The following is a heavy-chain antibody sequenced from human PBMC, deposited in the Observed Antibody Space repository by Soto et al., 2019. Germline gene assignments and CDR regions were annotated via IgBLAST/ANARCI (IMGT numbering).Heavy chain of an antibody. D-gene: IGHD4-17*01. CDR1: GDSVSSNSAT. Sequence: SQTLSLTCAISGDSVSSNSATWNWIRQSPSRGLEWLGRTYYKSKWHNNYAVSVKSRITINPDTSKNQFSLQLKSVTPEDTAVYYCAAGTDYPDYWGQGTLVTGS. J-gene: IGHJ4*02. V-gene: IGHV6-1*01. CDR3: AAGTDYPDY. CDR2: TYYKSKWHN.